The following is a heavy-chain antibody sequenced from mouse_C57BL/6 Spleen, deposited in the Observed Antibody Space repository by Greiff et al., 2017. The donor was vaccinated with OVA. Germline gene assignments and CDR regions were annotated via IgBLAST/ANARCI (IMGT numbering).Heavy chain of an antibody. CDR1: GYTFTDYE. J-gene: IGHJ3*01. Sequence: QVQLKQSGAELVRPGASVTLSCKASGYTFTDYEMHWVKQTPVHGLEWIGAIDPETGGTAYNQKFKGKAILTADKSSSTAYMELRSLTSEDSAVYYCTRSDYYGYAYWGQGTLVTVSA. CDR2: IDPETGGT. CDR3: TRSDYYGYAY. V-gene: IGHV1-15*01. D-gene: IGHD1-1*01.